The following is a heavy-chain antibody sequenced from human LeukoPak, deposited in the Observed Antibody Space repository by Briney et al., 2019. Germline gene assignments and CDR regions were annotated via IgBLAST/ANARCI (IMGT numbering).Heavy chain of an antibody. CDR3: ARERYCSSSSCSNILFDY. CDR2: IYTSGST. Sequence: SETLSLTCTVSGGSISNYYWSWIRQPAGKGLEWIGRIYTSGSTNYNPSLKSRVTMSVDTSKSQFSLKLSSVTAADTAVYYCARERYCSSSSCSNILFDYWGQGTLVTVSS. D-gene: IGHD2-2*01. CDR1: GGSISNYY. J-gene: IGHJ4*02. V-gene: IGHV4-4*07.